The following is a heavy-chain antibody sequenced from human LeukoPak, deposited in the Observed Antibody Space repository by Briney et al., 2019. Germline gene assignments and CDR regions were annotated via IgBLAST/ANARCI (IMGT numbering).Heavy chain of an antibody. Sequence: PSETLSLTCTVSGGSISGYYWGWIRQPPGKGLEWIGYIHYSGTTNYNPSLKSRVTISADTSKNQFSLKLSSVTAADTAVYYCARGGLNGAFDIWGQGTMVTVSS. CDR2: IHYSGTT. V-gene: IGHV4-59*01. CDR1: GGSISGYY. J-gene: IGHJ3*02. CDR3: ARGGLNGAFDI. D-gene: IGHD2-8*01.